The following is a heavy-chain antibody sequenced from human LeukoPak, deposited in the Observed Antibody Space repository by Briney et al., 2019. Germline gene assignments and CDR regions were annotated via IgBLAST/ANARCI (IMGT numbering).Heavy chain of an antibody. Sequence: GGSLRLSCAASGFTFSSYEMNWVRQAPGKGLEWVSYISSSSSYIYYADSVKGRFTISRDNAKNSLYLQMNSLRAEDTAVYYCARAIPLTSIDYWGQGTLVTVSS. J-gene: IGHJ4*02. D-gene: IGHD2-21*01. CDR1: GFTFSSYE. CDR3: ARAIPLTSIDY. CDR2: ISSSSSYI. V-gene: IGHV3-21*05.